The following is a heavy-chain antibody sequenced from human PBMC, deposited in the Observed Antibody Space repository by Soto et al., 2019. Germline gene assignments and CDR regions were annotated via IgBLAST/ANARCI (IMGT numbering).Heavy chain of an antibody. CDR2: IYSGGST. Sequence: GGSLRLSCAASGFTVSSNYMSWVRQAPGKGLEWVSVIYSGGSTYYADSVKGRFTISRDNSKNTLYLQVNSLRAEERAVYYCARDNVTGGMDVWGQGTTVTVSS. CDR3: ARDNVTGGMDV. V-gene: IGHV3-53*01. J-gene: IGHJ6*02. D-gene: IGHD3-10*01. CDR1: GFTVSSNY.